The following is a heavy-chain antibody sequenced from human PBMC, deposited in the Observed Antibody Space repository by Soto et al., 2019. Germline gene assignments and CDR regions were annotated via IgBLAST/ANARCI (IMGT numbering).Heavy chain of an antibody. Sequence: GGSLSLSCAASGFTFTRYSMNWVRQAPGKGLEWVSSISSTTNYIYYGDSMKGRFTISRDNAKNSLYLEMNSLRAEDTAVYYCARESEDLTSNFDYWGQGTLVTVSS. V-gene: IGHV3-21*06. CDR1: GFTFTRYS. CDR2: ISSTTNYI. J-gene: IGHJ4*02. CDR3: ARESEDLTSNFDY.